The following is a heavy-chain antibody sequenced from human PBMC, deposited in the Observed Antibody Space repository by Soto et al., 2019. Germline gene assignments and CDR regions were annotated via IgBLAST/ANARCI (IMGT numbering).Heavy chain of an antibody. CDR2: NYYSGST. J-gene: IGHJ4*02. CDR3: ARGRHWLDY. D-gene: IGHD6-19*01. Sequence: QVQLQESGPGLVKPSETLSLTCTVSGGSITTYYWSWIRQPPGKAPEWIGYNYYSGSTNYNPSLMIRVTISVDTSKSHFSLKLSSVTAADTAVYYCARGRHWLDYWGQGTLVTVSS. V-gene: IGHV4-59*01. CDR1: GGSITTYY.